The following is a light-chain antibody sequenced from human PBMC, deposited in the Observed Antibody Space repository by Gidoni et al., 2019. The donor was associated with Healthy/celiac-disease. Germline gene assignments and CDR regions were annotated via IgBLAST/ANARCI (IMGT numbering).Light chain of an antibody. CDR3: QKYNSAPRS. CDR1: QGISNY. V-gene: IGKV1-27*01. Sequence: DSQMTQYPSSLSASVGDRVTITCRASQGISNYLAWYQQKPGKVPKLLIYAASTLQSGVPSRFSGSGSGTDFTITISSLQPEDVATYYCQKYNSAPRSFGQGTKLEIK. J-gene: IGKJ2*04. CDR2: AAS.